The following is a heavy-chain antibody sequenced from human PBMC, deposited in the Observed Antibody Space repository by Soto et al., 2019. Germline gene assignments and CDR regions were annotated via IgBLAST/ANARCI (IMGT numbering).Heavy chain of an antibody. J-gene: IGHJ5*02. CDR3: ARARIAAAGISWFDP. D-gene: IGHD6-13*01. CDR1: GGSISSSSYY. V-gene: IGHV4-39*01. CDR2: IFYSGST. Sequence: QLQLQESGPGLVKPSETLSLTCTVSGGSISSSSYYWGWIRQPQGKGLEWIANIFYSGSTFYNPSLTSLVTISVDTSKKQFSLKLSSVTAADTAVYYCARARIAAAGISWFDPWGQGTLVTVSS.